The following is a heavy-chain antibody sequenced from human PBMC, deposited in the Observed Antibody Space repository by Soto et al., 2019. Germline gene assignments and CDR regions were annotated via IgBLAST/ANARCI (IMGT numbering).Heavy chain of an antibody. CDR3: AKGRTFFDF. CDR2: ISDSDGGT. CDR1: GFAFSSYA. Sequence: GGSLRLSCAASGFAFSSYAMTWVRQAPGKGLEWVSDISDSDGGTHYADSVKGRFTISRDNAKNTLYLQMDRLRVEDAAVYYCAKGRTFFDFWGQGTLVTVSS. J-gene: IGHJ4*02. V-gene: IGHV3-23*01.